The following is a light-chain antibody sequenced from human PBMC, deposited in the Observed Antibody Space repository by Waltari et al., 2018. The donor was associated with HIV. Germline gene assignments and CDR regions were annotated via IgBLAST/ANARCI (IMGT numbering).Light chain of an antibody. CDR3: TSYAGRNTLV. J-gene: IGLJ2*01. CDR1: TSDVGAYNY. CDR2: EVF. V-gene: IGLV2-8*01. Sequence: QSALTQPPSASGSPGQSFTIPCPGNTSDVGAYNYVSWYQQHPGKAPKLMIYEVFKRPSGVPDRFSGSSGNTASLTVSGLQAEDEADYYCTSYAGRNTLVFGGGTKLTVL.